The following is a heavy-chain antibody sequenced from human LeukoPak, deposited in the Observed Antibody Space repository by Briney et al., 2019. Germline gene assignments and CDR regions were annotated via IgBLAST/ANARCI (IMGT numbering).Heavy chain of an antibody. D-gene: IGHD6-13*01. CDR2: TIPIFGSA. CDR1: GGTLSSYA. Sequence: GASVTVSCKVFGGTLSSYAFSWVRQAPGQGLEWLGGTIPIFGSATYAQKFQDRITVTVDESTKTAYMDLSSLSSEDTAVYYCARRGPAAAFDYWGQGTLVTVSS. V-gene: IGHV1-69*01. CDR3: ARRGPAAAFDY. J-gene: IGHJ4*02.